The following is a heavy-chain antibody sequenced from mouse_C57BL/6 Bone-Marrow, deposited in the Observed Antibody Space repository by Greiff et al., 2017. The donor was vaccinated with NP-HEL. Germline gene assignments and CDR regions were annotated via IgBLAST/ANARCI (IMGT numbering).Heavy chain of an antibody. CDR1: GYAFSSSW. Sequence: VQLQQSGPELVKPGASVKISCKASGYAFSSSWMNWVKQRPGKCLEWIGRIYPGDGDTNYNGQFKGKATLTADKSSSTAYMQLISLTSEDSAVYFCARYDYDEYYCDYWGKGTTLTVSA. J-gene: IGHJ2*01. CDR3: ARYDYDEYYCDY. D-gene: IGHD2-4*01. CDR2: IYPGDGDT. V-gene: IGHV1-82*01.